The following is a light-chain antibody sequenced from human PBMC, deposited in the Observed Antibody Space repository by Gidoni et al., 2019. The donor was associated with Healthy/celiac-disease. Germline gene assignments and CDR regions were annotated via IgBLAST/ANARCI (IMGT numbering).Light chain of an antibody. Sequence: EIVLTQSPATLSLSPGERATLSCRASQSVSSYLACYQQKPGQAPRLLIYDASNRATGIPARFSGSGSGTDFTLTISSLEPEDFAVYYCQQRRTFXQXTKVEIK. CDR1: QSVSSY. J-gene: IGKJ1*01. CDR2: DAS. CDR3: QQRRT. V-gene: IGKV3-11*01.